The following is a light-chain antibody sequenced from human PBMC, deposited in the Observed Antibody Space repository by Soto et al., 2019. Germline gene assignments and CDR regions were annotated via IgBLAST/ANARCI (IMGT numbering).Light chain of an antibody. J-gene: IGKJ5*01. Sequence: EIVMTQSPATLSVSPGERATLSCRASPSVTNFLAWYQQKPGQAPRLLIYGASRRATGFPARFSGSGSGTDFTLTISRLEPEDFAVYYCQQYGSSPPITFGQGTRLENK. CDR2: GAS. CDR3: QQYGSSPPIT. CDR1: PSVTNF. V-gene: IGKV3-20*01.